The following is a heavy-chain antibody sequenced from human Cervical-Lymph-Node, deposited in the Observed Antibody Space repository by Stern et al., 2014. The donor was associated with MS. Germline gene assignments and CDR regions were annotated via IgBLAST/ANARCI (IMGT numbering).Heavy chain of an antibody. CDR2: IKSSAGNT. V-gene: IGHV1-46*01. Sequence: QLVQSGAEVKRPGASVKISCSASGSPFINDYVHWVRQAPGQGLEWVGIIKSSAGNTSYAQKFQGRVSMTRDTSTNTVYLELSNLRSEDTSVYYCATAAGDVWATGLRSPSL. J-gene: IGHJ6*02. CDR3: ATAAGDV. CDR1: GSPFINDY. D-gene: IGHD6-13*01.